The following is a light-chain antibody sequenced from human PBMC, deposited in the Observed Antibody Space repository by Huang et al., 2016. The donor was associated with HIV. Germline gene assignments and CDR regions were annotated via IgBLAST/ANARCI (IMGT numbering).Light chain of an antibody. CDR2: DVS. V-gene: IGKV3-15*01. Sequence: ETVMTQSPPTLSVSPGERATLSCRASQSVGSNLAWYQQKRGQAPRLLIYDVSTRGTGVPARFSGSGSGTEFALTISSLQSEDVATYCCQQYKNWPPYTFGQGTNLEIK. CDR3: QQYKNWPPYT. J-gene: IGKJ2*01. CDR1: QSVGSN.